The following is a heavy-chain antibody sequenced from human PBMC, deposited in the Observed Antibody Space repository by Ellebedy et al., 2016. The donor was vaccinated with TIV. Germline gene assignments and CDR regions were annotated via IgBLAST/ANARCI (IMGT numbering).Heavy chain of an antibody. CDR2: IVGSGA. J-gene: IGHJ4*02. CDR3: AKDRTTGEGYWVFDS. D-gene: IGHD1-26*01. Sequence: GESLKISCAASGFPFSPYAMAWVRQAPGKGLEWVSGIVGSGAEKYADSVKGRFTISRDNSKRTVDLQMRSVRAEDTAVYFCAKDRTTGEGYWVFDSWGQGTMVSVSS. V-gene: IGHV3-23*01. CDR1: GFPFSPYA.